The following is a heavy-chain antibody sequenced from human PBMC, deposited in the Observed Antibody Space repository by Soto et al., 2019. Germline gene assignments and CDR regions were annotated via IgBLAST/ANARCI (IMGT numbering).Heavy chain of an antibody. Sequence: ASVKVSCKASGGTFSSYAISWVRQAPGQGLEWMGGIIPIFGTANYAQKFQGRVTITADESTSTAYMELSSLRSEDTAVYYCASPVDTARSDAFDIWGQGTMVTVSS. J-gene: IGHJ3*02. CDR3: ASPVDTARSDAFDI. V-gene: IGHV1-69*13. D-gene: IGHD5-18*01. CDR2: IIPIFGTA. CDR1: GGTFSSYA.